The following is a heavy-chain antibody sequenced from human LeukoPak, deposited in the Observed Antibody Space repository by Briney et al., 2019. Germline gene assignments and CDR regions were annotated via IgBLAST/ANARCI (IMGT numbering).Heavy chain of an antibody. V-gene: IGHV3-23*01. D-gene: IGHD3-9*01. CDR2: ISGSGGST. Sequence: PGGSLRLTCAASGFTFSSYAMSWVRQAPGKGLVWFSAISGSGGSTYYADSVKGRFTISRDNSKNTLYLQMNSLRAEDTAVYYCAKENKLRYFDWLPYYYYYGMDVWGQGTTVTVSS. CDR3: AKENKLRYFDWLPYYYYYGMDV. J-gene: IGHJ6*02. CDR1: GFTFSSYA.